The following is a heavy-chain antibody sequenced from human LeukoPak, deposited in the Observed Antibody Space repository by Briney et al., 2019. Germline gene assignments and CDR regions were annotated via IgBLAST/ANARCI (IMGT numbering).Heavy chain of an antibody. Sequence: GGSLRLSCAVSGFTFSSYAMSWVRQAPGKGLEWVSAISGSGGSTYYADSVKGRFTISRDNSKNTLYLQMNSLRAEDTAVYYCAKLTDYYYYYYYMDVWGKGTTVTVSS. CDR1: GFTFSSYA. V-gene: IGHV3-23*01. J-gene: IGHJ6*03. D-gene: IGHD3-16*01. CDR3: AKLTDYYYYYYYMDV. CDR2: ISGSGGST.